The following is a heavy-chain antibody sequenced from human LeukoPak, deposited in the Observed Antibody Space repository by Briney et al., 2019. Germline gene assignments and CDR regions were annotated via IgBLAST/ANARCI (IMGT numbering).Heavy chain of an antibody. CDR2: ISAYNGAT. CDR1: GYTFTSYG. J-gene: IGHJ6*03. CDR3: ARQELSWRANYYYPYYMDV. D-gene: IGHD6-13*01. V-gene: IGHV1-18*01. Sequence: ASVKVSCKASGYTFTSYGISWVRQAPGQGLEWMGWISAYNGATNYAQKFQDRVTMTTDTSTTTAHMELRSLTSDDTAVYYCARQELSWRANYYYPYYMDVWGKGTTVIVSS.